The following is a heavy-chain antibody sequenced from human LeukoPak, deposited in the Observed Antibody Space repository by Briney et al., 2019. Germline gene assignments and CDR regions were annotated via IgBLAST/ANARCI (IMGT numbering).Heavy chain of an antibody. D-gene: IGHD2-2*02. V-gene: IGHV1-18*01. CDR2: VSAYNGNT. CDR1: AYSFSGHG. Sequence: EASVKVSCKASAYSFSGHGITWVRQAPGQGLEWMGWVSAYNGNTKYAQNLQGRVTMTTDISTSTAYMELRSLRSDDTAVYYCARPGADCGSAGCYTYPYYGLDVWGQGTTVTVSS. J-gene: IGHJ6*02. CDR3: ARPGADCGSAGCYTYPYYGLDV.